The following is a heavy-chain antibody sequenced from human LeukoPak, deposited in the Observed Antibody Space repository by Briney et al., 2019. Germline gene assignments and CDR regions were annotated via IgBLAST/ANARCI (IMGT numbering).Heavy chain of an antibody. CDR2: INHSGST. V-gene: IGHV4-34*01. CDR1: GGSFSGYY. D-gene: IGHD4-23*01. CDR3: ARVGNLDAFDI. Sequence: SETLSLTCAVYGGSFSGYYWSWIRQPPGKGLEWIGEINHSGSTNYNPSLKSRVTISVDTSKNQFSLKLSSVTAADTAAYYCARVGNLDAFDIWGQGTMVTVSS. J-gene: IGHJ3*02.